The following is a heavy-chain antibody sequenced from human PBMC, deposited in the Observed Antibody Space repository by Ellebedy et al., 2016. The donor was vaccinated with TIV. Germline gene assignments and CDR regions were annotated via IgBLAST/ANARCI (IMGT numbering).Heavy chain of an antibody. CDR2: INPNSGGT. CDR1: GYTFTGYY. V-gene: IGHV1-2*02. CDR3: ARDKEYCTSTTCYYYGLDV. J-gene: IGHJ6*02. Sequence: AASVKVSCKASGYTFTGYYMHWVRQAPGQGLEWMGWINPNSGGTNYAQKLQGRVTMTTDTSTTTAYMELRSLTSDDTAVYYCARDKEYCTSTTCYYYGLDVWGQGTTVTVSS. D-gene: IGHD2-2*01.